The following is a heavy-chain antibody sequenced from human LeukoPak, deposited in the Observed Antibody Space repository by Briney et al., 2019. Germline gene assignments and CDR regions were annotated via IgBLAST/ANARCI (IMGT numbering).Heavy chain of an antibody. CDR1: GFTLNNYA. J-gene: IGHJ4*02. Sequence: PGGSLRLSCAASGFTLNNYAMSWVRQAPGKGLEWVSATSSSDAGTYHADSVRGRFTISRDNSKNKQYLQMNSLRAEDTAVYYCARGSEDYDSSGYYYDLGDYWGQGALVTVSS. D-gene: IGHD3-22*01. CDR3: ARGSEDYDSSGYYYDLGDY. V-gene: IGHV3-23*01. CDR2: TSSSDAGT.